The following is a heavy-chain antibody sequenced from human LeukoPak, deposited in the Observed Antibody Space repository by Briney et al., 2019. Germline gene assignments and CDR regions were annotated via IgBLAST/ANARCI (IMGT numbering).Heavy chain of an antibody. V-gene: IGHV3-23*01. CDR2: ISGSGGST. Sequence: QPGGSLRLSCAASGFTFSSYWMHWVRQAPGKGLEWVSAISGSGGSTYYADSVKGRFTISRDNSKNTLYLQMNSLRAEDTAVYYCAKVMRGSYRRDYFDYWGQGTLVTVSS. CDR3: AKVMRGSYRRDYFDY. CDR1: GFTFSSYW. D-gene: IGHD1-26*01. J-gene: IGHJ4*02.